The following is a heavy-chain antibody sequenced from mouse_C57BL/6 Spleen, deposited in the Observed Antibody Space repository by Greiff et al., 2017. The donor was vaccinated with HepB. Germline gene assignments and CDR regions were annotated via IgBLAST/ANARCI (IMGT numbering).Heavy chain of an antibody. V-gene: IGHV1-52*01. Sequence: QVQLQQPGAELVKPGSSVKLSCKASGYTFTSYCMHWVKQRPIQRLEWIGNIDPSDSETHYNQKFKDKATLTVDKSSSTAYMQLNSLTSEDSAVYSCARTYNWYFDVWGTGTTVTVSS. CDR3: ARTYNWYFDV. CDR2: IDPSDSET. CDR1: GYTFTSYC. J-gene: IGHJ1*03.